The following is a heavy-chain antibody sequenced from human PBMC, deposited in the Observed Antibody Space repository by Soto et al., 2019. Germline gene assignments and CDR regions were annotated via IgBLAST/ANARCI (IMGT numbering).Heavy chain of an antibody. CDR1: GYTLTELS. V-gene: IGHV1-24*01. D-gene: IGHD3-10*01. CDR2: FDPEDGET. Sequence: ASVKVSCKVSGYTLTELSMHWVRQAPGKGLEWMGGFDPEDGETIYAQKFQGRVTMTEDTSKDTAYMELSSLRSEDTAVYYCAPEATGAYYGSGSYEYWRQXPLVTVSS. J-gene: IGHJ4*02. CDR3: APEATGAYYGSGSYEY.